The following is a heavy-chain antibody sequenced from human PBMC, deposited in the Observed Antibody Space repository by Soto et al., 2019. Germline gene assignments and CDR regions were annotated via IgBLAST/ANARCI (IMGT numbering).Heavy chain of an antibody. V-gene: IGHV3-23*01. CDR1: GFSFVNYA. CDR2: LSGSGTST. D-gene: IGHD6-19*01. J-gene: IGHJ4*01. CDR3: AKATTNGGWFNPFDS. Sequence: GGSLRLSCAASGFSFVNYAMNWVRHAPGKGLVWVSGLSGSGTSTYYADSVKGRFTISRDNSRDTLFLQMNSLTADDTAVYSCAKATTNGGWFNPFDSWGHGAMVTVAS.